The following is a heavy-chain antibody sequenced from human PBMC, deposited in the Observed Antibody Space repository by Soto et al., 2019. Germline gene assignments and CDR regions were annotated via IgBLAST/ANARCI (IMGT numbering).Heavy chain of an antibody. V-gene: IGHV3-30*18. CDR2: ISYDGSNK. D-gene: IGHD2-15*01. CDR1: GVTFSSYG. CDR3: AKSAGFCSGCSCYNWFDP. Sequence: GGSLRLSCAASGVTFSSYGMHWVRQAPGKGLEWVAVISYDGSNKYYADSVKGRFTISRDNSKNTLYLQMNSLRAEDTAVYYCAKSAGFCSGCSCYNWFDPWGQGTLVTVSS. J-gene: IGHJ5*02.